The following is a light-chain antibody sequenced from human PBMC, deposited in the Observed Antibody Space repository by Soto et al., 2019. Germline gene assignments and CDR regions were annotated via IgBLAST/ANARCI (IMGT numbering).Light chain of an antibody. CDR2: DVG. J-gene: IGLJ1*01. V-gene: IGLV2-14*01. CDR1: SSDFGGYNF. Sequence: QSALTQPASVSGSPGQSITIACTGTSSDFGGYNFVSWYQQHPGKAPKLLIYDVGNRPSGVSNRFSGSKSGNTASLTISGLQAEDEAHYYCNSYRTVSTYVFGTGTKVTVL. CDR3: NSYRTVSTYV.